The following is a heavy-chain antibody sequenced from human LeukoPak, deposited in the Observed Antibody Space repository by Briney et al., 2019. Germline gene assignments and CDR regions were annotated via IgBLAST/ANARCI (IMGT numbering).Heavy chain of an antibody. V-gene: IGHV4-39*01. CDR1: GGSISSSSYY. CDR3: ASPLSSYSSSWTNWFDP. J-gene: IGHJ5*02. Sequence: SETLSLTCTVSGGSISSSSYYWGWIRQPPGKGLEWIGSIYYSGSTYYNPSLKSRVTISVDTSKNQFSLKLSSVTAADTAAYYCASPLSSYSSSWTNWFDPWGQGTLVTVSS. D-gene: IGHD6-13*01. CDR2: IYYSGST.